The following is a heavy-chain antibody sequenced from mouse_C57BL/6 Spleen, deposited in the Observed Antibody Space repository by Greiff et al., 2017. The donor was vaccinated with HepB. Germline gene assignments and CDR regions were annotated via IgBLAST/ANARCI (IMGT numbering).Heavy chain of an antibody. CDR2: ISYDGSN. Sequence: EVKLMESGPGLVKPSQSLSLTCSVTGYSITSGYYWNWIRQFPGNKLEWMGYISYDGSNNYNPSLKNRISITRDTSKNQFFLKLNSVTTEDTATYYCAREREYDYDDGDWYFDVWGTGTTVTVSS. V-gene: IGHV3-6*01. D-gene: IGHD2-4*01. J-gene: IGHJ1*03. CDR3: AREREYDYDDGDWYFDV. CDR1: GYSITSGYY.